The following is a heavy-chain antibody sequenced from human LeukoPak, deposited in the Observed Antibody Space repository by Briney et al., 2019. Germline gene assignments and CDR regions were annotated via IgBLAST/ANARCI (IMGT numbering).Heavy chain of an antibody. CDR2: VILDGSRT. CDR1: GFTFSDYW. J-gene: IGHJ4*02. CDR3: ARDRSISAAGDTY. V-gene: IGHV3-74*01. D-gene: IGHD6-13*01. Sequence: GWSLRLSCAASGFTFSDYWMHWVRQAPGKGLVWVSRVILDGSRTSNADSVKGRFTISRDNAKNTLSLQMNSLRAEDTAVYYCARDRSISAAGDTYWGQGTLVTVSS.